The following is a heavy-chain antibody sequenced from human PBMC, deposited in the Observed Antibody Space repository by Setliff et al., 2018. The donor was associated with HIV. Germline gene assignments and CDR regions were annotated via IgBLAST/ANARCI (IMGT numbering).Heavy chain of an antibody. J-gene: IGHJ3*02. Sequence: GGSLRLSCAASRFTFSDYAMIWVRQAPGKGLEWVSVISGSGGSTYYADSVKGRFTISRYNSKNTLFLQMNSLRAEDTAVFYCAKAPEGPKNYSFWSGHPGVFDIWGQGTMVTVSS. D-gene: IGHD3-3*01. CDR2: ISGSGGST. CDR1: RFTFSDYA. V-gene: IGHV3-23*01. CDR3: AKAPEGPKNYSFWSGHPGVFDI.